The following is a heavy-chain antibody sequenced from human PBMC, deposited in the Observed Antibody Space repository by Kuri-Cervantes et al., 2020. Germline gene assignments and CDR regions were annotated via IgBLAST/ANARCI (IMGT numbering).Heavy chain of an antibody. V-gene: IGHV3-20*04. CDR1: GFTFDEYG. J-gene: IGHJ4*02. CDR3: AKATNYYDSSGVDY. Sequence: GGSLRLSCTASGFTFDEYGMSWVRQVPGKGLEWVAGINWNGGSTGYADSVKGRFTISRDNAKNSLDLQMNSLRAEDTALYYCAKATNYYDSSGVDYWGQGTLVTVSS. D-gene: IGHD3-22*01. CDR2: INWNGGST.